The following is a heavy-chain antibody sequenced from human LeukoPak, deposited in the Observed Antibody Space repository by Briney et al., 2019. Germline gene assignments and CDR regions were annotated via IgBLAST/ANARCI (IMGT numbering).Heavy chain of an antibody. CDR3: ARVGIAVAGTKGFDY. Sequence: GGSLRLSCAASGFTISSYSMNWVRQAPGKGLEWASSISSSSSYIYYADSVKGRFTISRDNAKNSLYLQMNSLRAEDTAVYYCARVGIAVAGTKGFDYWGQATLVTVSS. CDR2: ISSSSSYI. J-gene: IGHJ4*02. V-gene: IGHV3-21*01. D-gene: IGHD6-19*01. CDR1: GFTISSYS.